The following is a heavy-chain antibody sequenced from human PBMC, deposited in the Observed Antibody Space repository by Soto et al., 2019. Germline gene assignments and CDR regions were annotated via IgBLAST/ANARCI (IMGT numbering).Heavy chain of an antibody. D-gene: IGHD6-6*01. Sequence: QVQLVQSGAEVKKHGSSVKVSCKASGGTFSSYAISWVRQAPGQGLEWMVGIIPIFGTANYAQKFQGRVTITADESTSTAYMELSSLRSADTAVYYCARASSISSEEKYYYGMDVWGQGTTVTVSS. CDR2: IIPIFGTA. J-gene: IGHJ6*02. V-gene: IGHV1-69*01. CDR3: ARASSISSEEKYYYGMDV. CDR1: GGTFSSYA.